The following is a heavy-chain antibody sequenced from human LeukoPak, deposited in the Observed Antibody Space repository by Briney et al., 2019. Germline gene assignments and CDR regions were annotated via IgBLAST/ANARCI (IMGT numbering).Heavy chain of an antibody. D-gene: IGHD3-10*01. J-gene: IGHJ4*02. CDR1: GFTFSSYW. CDR2: IKQDGSEK. V-gene: IGHV3-7*01. CDR3: ARGPRLLWFGELWDY. Sequence: PGGSLRLSCAASGFTFSSYWMSWVRKAPGKGLEWVANIKQDGSEKYYVDSVKGRFTISRDNAKNSLYLQMNSLRAEDTAVYYCARGPRLLWFGELWDYWGQGTLVTVSS.